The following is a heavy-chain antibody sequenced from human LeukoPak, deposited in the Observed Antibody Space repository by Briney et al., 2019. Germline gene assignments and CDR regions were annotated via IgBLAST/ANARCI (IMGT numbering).Heavy chain of an antibody. J-gene: IGHJ4*02. V-gene: IGHV3-30-3*01. Sequence: GRSLRLSCAASGFTFSSYAMHWVRQAPGKGLEWVAVISYDGSNKYYADSVKGRFTISRDNSKNTLYLQMNSLRAEDTAVYYCAKDRISTVTPTCFDYWGQGTLVTVSS. CDR3: AKDRISTVTPTCFDY. CDR1: GFTFSSYA. CDR2: ISYDGSNK. D-gene: IGHD4-17*01.